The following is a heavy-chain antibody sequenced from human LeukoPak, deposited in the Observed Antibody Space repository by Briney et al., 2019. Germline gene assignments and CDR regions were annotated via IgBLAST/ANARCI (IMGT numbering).Heavy chain of an antibody. V-gene: IGHV3-23*01. Sequence: PGGSLRLSRAASGLTFRNYAMTWVRQAPGKGLEWVSTISGDGTDKYFADSVKGRFTISRDNSKSTVSLQMNSLRVEDMAVYYCAKGGHYSFFDYWGQGTLVTVSS. CDR1: GLTFRNYA. J-gene: IGHJ4*02. CDR2: ISGDGTDK. CDR3: AKGGHYSFFDY. D-gene: IGHD2-15*01.